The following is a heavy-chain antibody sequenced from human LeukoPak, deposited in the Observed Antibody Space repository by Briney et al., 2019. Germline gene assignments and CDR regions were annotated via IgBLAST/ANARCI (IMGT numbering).Heavy chain of an antibody. V-gene: IGHV3-48*03. J-gene: IGHJ4*02. CDR2: ISSSGSTI. Sequence: GGSLRLSCAASGFTFSSYEMNWVRQAPGKGLEWVSYISSSGSTIYYADSVKGRFTISRDNAKNSLYLQMNSLRAEDTAAYYCARDTRSGYYTPFDYWGQGTLVTVSS. D-gene: IGHD3-3*01. CDR1: GFTFSSYE. CDR3: ARDTRSGYYTPFDY.